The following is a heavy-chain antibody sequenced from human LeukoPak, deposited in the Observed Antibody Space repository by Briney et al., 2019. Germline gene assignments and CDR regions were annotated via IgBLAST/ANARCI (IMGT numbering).Heavy chain of an antibody. D-gene: IGHD7-27*01. J-gene: IGHJ4*02. CDR1: GFTFSTYG. CDR3: ARDSITGDNSLDF. Sequence: GRSLRLSCAASGFTFSTYGMHWVRQAPGKGLEWVAVITNDGNYEKYADAVRGRFTISRDNSKSTLYLQMNSLSAEDTAVYYCARDSITGDNSLDFWGRGTLVTVSS. CDR2: ITNDGNYE. V-gene: IGHV3-33*05.